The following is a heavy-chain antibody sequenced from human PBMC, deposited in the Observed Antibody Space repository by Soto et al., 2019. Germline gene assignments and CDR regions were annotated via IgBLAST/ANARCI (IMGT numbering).Heavy chain of an antibody. CDR3: VCGCGRGHTCCDFDY. CDR1: GFTFSIYW. J-gene: IGHJ4*02. D-gene: IGHD2-21*01. CDR2: IKQDGSEK. Sequence: GGSLRLSCAASGFTFSIYWMNWVRQAPGKGLEWVANIKQDGSEKYYVDSVKGRFTISKDSAKNSLYLQMNSLRAEDTAVYYCVCGCGRGHTCCDFDYWGQGTLVTVSS. V-gene: IGHV3-7*01.